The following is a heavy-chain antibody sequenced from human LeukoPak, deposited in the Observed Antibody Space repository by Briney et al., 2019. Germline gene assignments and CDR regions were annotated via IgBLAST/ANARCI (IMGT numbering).Heavy chain of an antibody. CDR1: GFTFSSYA. D-gene: IGHD3-22*01. J-gene: IGHJ4*02. V-gene: IGHV3-30*04. CDR2: ISYDGSNK. CDR3: AKDHASSGYSVY. Sequence: TGGSLRLSCAASGFTFSSYAMHWVRQAPGKGLEWVAVISYDGSNKYYADSVKGRFTISRDNSKNTLYLQMNSLRAEDTAVYYCAKDHASSGYSVYWGQGTLVTVSS.